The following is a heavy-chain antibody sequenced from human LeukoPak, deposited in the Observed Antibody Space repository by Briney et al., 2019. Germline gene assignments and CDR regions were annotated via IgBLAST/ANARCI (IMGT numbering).Heavy chain of an antibody. V-gene: IGHV3-23*01. J-gene: IGHJ4*02. CDR1: GLTLSSYA. CDR3: AKDRGSDWTAFDY. CDR2: ISGNGGST. Sequence: GSLRLSCAASGLTLSSYAMSWVLQAPGKGLEWVSVISGNGGSTYYADSVKGRFTTSRDNSKNTLYLQMNNVRVEDTAVYYCAKDRGSDWTAFDYWGQGTLVTVSA. D-gene: IGHD6-19*01.